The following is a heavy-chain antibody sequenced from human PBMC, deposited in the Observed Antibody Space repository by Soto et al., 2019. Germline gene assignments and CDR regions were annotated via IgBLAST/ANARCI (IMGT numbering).Heavy chain of an antibody. CDR2: MYPGDSDT. J-gene: IGHJ4*02. V-gene: IGHV5-51*01. CDR3: ARLPRDCNKTSCYYADH. Sequence: GESLKISCRGSGYDFNTNWFGWVRQLPGRGLEWVGIMYPGDSDTRYNPSLQGHVTLSVDVTVSTAFLQWRSLETSETGMYFCARLPRDCNKTSCYYADHWGQGTQVTVSS. D-gene: IGHD3-3*01. CDR1: GYDFNTNW.